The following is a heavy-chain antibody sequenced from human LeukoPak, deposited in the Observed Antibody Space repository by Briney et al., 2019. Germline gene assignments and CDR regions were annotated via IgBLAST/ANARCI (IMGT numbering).Heavy chain of an antibody. V-gene: IGHV1-2*02. CDR3: ARVTMVRGVTPFDY. CDR2: INPSSGGT. J-gene: IGHJ4*02. Sequence: GASVKVSCKASGYTFTGYYMHWVRQAPGQGLEWMGWINPSSGGTNYAQKFQGRVTMTRDTSISTAYMELSRLRSDDTAVYYCARVTMVRGVTPFDYWGQGTLVTVSS. CDR1: GYTFTGYY. D-gene: IGHD3-10*01.